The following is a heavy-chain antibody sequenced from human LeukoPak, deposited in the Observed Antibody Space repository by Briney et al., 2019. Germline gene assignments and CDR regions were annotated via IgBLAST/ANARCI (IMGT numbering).Heavy chain of an antibody. CDR3: ARDKYYYDSSAYYYFDY. J-gene: IGHJ4*02. V-gene: IGHV4-39*07. Sequence: SETLSLTCTVSGGSISSTTYYWAWIRQPPGEGLEWVGSIYKTGNTNYSPSLKSRVFISVDTSNNQFSLKLSSVTAADTAVYYCARDKYYYDSSAYYYFDYWGQGTLVTVSS. CDR1: GGSISSTTYY. CDR2: IYKTGNT. D-gene: IGHD3-22*01.